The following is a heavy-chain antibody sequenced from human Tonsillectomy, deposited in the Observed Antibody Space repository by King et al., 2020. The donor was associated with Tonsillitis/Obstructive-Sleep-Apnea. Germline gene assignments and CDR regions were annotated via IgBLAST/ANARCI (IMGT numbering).Heavy chain of an antibody. D-gene: IGHD3-10*01. Sequence: DVQLVESGGGLVQPGGSLRLSCAASGFTFSSYEMNWVRQAPGKGLEWVSYISNSVITIYYADSVKGRFTISRDNAKNSLYLQMNSLRAEDTAIYYCARIGHGEGVYYYYYMDVWGKGTTVTVSS. J-gene: IGHJ6*03. V-gene: IGHV3-48*03. CDR1: GFTFSSYE. CDR3: ARIGHGEGVYYYYYMDV. CDR2: ISNSVITI.